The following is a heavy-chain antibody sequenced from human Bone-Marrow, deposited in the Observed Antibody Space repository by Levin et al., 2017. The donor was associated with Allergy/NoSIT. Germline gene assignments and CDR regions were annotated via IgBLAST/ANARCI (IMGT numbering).Heavy chain of an antibody. J-gene: IGHJ4*02. CDR3: AKETEWSLGY. D-gene: IGHD3-3*01. CDR1: GFGVTNTF. Sequence: SCTISGFGVTNTFMSWVRQAPGKGLEWVSVIHREGGTNYADSVKSRFTISRDSSENTLYLQINSLRAEDTAVYYCAKETEWSLGYWGQGTLVTVSS. CDR2: IHREGGT. V-gene: IGHV3-66*01.